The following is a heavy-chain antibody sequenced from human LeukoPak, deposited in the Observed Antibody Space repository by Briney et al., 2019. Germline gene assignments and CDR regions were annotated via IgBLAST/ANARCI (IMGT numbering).Heavy chain of an antibody. CDR2: ISSSSSTI. V-gene: IGHV3-48*01. D-gene: IGHD6-19*01. CDR3: ARVSVAGTFYFDY. Sequence: GGSLRLSCVASGFTFRSYSMNWVRQAPGKGLEWVSYISSSSSTIYYADSVKSRFTISRDNAKNSLYLQMNSLRAEDTAVYYCARVSVAGTFYFDYWGQGTLVTVSS. J-gene: IGHJ4*02. CDR1: GFTFRSYS.